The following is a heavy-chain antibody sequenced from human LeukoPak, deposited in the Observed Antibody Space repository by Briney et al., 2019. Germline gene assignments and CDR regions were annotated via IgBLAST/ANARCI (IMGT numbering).Heavy chain of an antibody. CDR3: ARHVDSSPFYYYGMDV. V-gene: IGHV4-38-2*02. D-gene: IGHD6-13*01. J-gene: IGHJ6*02. Sequence: PSETLSLTCTVSGYSISSGYYWGWIRQPPGKGLEWIGSIYHSGSTNYNPSLKSRVTISVDTSKNQFSLKLSSVTAADTAVYYCARHVDSSPFYYYGMDVWGQGTTVTVSS. CDR2: IYHSGST. CDR1: GYSISSGYY.